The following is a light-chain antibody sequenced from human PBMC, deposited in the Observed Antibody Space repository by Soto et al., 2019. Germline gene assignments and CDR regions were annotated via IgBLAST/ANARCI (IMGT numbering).Light chain of an antibody. Sequence: QSALTQPASVSGSPVQSITISCTRTSSDVGSYNLVSWYQQHPGKAPKLMIYEGSKRPSGVSNRFSGSKSGNTASLTISGLQAEDEADYYCCSYAGSSTLYVFGTGTKVTVL. CDR2: EGS. V-gene: IGLV2-23*01. CDR1: SSDVGSYNL. J-gene: IGLJ1*01. CDR3: CSYAGSSTLYV.